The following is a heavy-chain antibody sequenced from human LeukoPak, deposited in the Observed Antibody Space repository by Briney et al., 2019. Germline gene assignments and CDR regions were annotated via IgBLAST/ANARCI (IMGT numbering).Heavy chain of an antibody. CDR1: GGSISSATSY. CDR2: IYYSGSA. CDR3: ARHGSTDYFDY. J-gene: IGHJ4*02. Sequence: SETLSLTCAVSGGSISSATSYWGWIRQPPGKGLEWLGRIYYSGSAFYNPSLKSRVTISVDTSKNQFSLRLSSVTAADTAVYYCARHGSTDYFDYWGQGTLVTVSS. D-gene: IGHD2-2*03. V-gene: IGHV4-39*01.